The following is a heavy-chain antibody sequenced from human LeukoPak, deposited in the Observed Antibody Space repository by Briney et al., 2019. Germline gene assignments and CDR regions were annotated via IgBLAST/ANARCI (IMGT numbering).Heavy chain of an antibody. CDR1: GYTFTGYY. V-gene: IGHV1-2*02. J-gene: IGHJ5*02. D-gene: IGHD3-10*01. Sequence: GASVKVFCKASGYTFTGYYLHWVRQAPGQGLEWMGWINPDSGDTNYLQKFQGRVTMTRDTSISTAYMELSRLSSDDTAVYYCTRDLSGGSGTFDPWGQGTLVTVSS. CDR3: TRDLSGGSGTFDP. CDR2: INPDSGDT.